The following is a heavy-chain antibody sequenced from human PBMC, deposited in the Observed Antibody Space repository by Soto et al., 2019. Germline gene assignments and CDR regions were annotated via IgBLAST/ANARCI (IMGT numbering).Heavy chain of an antibody. J-gene: IGHJ4*01. V-gene: IGHV3-23*01. Sequence: EVQLLEYGGGLVQRGESLRLSCVASGFTFNKYAMTWVRQAPGKGLEWVSSISGSASTTYYADSVKGRFTISRDNSKNTVYLHMNTLSTEDTAVYYCAPTRSGHVDDAVGYWGQGTLVTVSS. CDR3: APTRSGHVDDAVGY. D-gene: IGHD1-1*01. CDR2: ISGSASTT. CDR1: GFTFNKYA.